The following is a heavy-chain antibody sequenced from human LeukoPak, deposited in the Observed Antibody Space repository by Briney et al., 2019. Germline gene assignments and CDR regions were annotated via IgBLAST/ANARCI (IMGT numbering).Heavy chain of an antibody. Sequence: GGSLRLSCAPSGFTFTDYSMNWVRQAPGKGLEWVASISTVSTHTFYADSVKGRFSVSRDNVRNLLYLQMSSLGAEDTAVYYCARDGSGFYLYNYMDVWGKGTTVTVSS. CDR2: ISTVSTHT. CDR1: GFTFTDYS. V-gene: IGHV3-21*06. J-gene: IGHJ6*03. CDR3: ARDGSGFYLYNYMDV. D-gene: IGHD6-25*01.